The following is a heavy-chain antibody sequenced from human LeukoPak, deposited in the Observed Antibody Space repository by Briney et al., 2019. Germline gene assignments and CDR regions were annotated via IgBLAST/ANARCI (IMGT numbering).Heavy chain of an antibody. CDR1: GGSISSYY. CDR2: IYTSGST. V-gene: IGHV4-4*07. CDR3: ARDAYYHGSGSYYPFDY. J-gene: IGHJ4*02. D-gene: IGHD3-10*01. Sequence: SETLSLTCTVSGGSISSYYWSWIRQPAGKGLEWIGRIYTSGSTNYNPSLKSRVTMSVDTSKNQFSLKLSSVTAADTAVYYCARDAYYHGSGSYYPFDYWGQGTLVTVSS.